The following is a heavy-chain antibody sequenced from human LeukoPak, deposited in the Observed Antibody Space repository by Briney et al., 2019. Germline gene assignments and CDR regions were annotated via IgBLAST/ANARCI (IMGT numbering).Heavy chain of an antibody. CDR1: GYTFSSYG. V-gene: IGHV1-18*01. CDR3: AGDGAARPRYYYYMVV. Sequence: ASVKVSCKASGYTFSSYGFSWVRQAPGQGLEWVGWISAYNGHTSYAQKLQGRVTMTTDTSTNTVYMELRSLRSDDTAVYYCAGDGAARPRYYYYMVVWGKGTTVTVSS. J-gene: IGHJ6*03. D-gene: IGHD6-6*01. CDR2: ISAYNGHT.